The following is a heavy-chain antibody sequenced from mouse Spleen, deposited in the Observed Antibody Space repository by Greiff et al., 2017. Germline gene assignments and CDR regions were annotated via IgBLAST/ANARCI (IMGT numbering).Heavy chain of an antibody. V-gene: IGHV1-4*02. D-gene: IGHD2-14*01. CDR3: ARSGRYDDY. J-gene: IGHJ2*01. Sequence: VQGVESAAELARPGASVKMSCKASGYTFTVYTIHWVKQRPGQGLEWIGYINPSSGYTEYNQKFKDKTTLTADKSSSTAYMQLSSLTSEDSAVYYCARSGRYDDYWGQGTTLTVSS. CDR1: GYTFTVYT. CDR2: INPSSGYT.